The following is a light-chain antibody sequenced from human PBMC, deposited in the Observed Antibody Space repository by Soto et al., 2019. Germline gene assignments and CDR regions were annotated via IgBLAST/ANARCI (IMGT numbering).Light chain of an antibody. CDR1: QSVSSN. CDR2: GAS. V-gene: IGKV3-15*01. Sequence: EIVMTQSPATLSVSPGERATLSCRASQSVSSNLAWYQQKPGQAPMLLIYGASTRATGIPASYSGSGSGTEFTLTISSLQSEDFAVYCCQQYNNWPPWTFGRGTKVEIK. CDR3: QQYNNWPPWT. J-gene: IGKJ1*01.